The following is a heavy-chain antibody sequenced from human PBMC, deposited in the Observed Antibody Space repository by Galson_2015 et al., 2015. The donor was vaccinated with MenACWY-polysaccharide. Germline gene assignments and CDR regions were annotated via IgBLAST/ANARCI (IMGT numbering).Heavy chain of an antibody. D-gene: IGHD2-2*01. V-gene: IGHV3-74*01. J-gene: IGHJ3*01. CDR2: IDSDGSST. CDR3: AVHCSSTSCYSPLSRL. Sequence: SLRLSCAASEFTFSRYWMNWVRQAPGKGPVWVSRIDSDGSSTSCADSVKGRFTISRDNAKNTLYLQMNSLRAEDTAVYYCAVHCSSTSCYSPLSRLWGQGTMVTVSS. CDR1: EFTFSRYW.